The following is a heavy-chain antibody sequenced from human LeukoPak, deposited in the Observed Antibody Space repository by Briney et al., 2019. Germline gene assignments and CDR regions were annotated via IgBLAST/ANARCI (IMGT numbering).Heavy chain of an antibody. CDR3: AREERASSWYLSSSFPLVVNYYYYMDV. CDR1: GGSISSSSYY. D-gene: IGHD6-13*01. CDR2: IYYSGST. J-gene: IGHJ6*03. V-gene: IGHV4-39*02. Sequence: SETLSLTCTVSGGSISSSSYYWGWIRQPPGKGLEWIGSIYYSGSTYYNPSLKSRVTISVDTSKNQFSLKLSSVTAADTAVYYCAREERASSWYLSSSFPLVVNYYYYMDVWGKGTTVTISS.